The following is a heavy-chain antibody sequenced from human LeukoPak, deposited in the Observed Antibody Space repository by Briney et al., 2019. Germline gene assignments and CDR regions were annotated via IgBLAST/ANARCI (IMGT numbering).Heavy chain of an antibody. CDR2: IKGDGIST. V-gene: IGHV3-74*01. CDR3: AKGGSSSPRSTFDY. Sequence: GGSLRLSCAASGFDFSSNWMHWVRHAPGQGLVWVSRIKGDGISTNYADSVKGRFTISRDIAKNTLYLQMNSLRAEDTGVYYCAKGGSSSPRSTFDYWGQGTLLTVSS. CDR1: GFDFSSNW. D-gene: IGHD6-13*01. J-gene: IGHJ4*02.